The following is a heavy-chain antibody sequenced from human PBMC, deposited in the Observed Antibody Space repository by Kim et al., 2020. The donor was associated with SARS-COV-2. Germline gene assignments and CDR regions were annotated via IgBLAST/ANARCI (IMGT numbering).Heavy chain of an antibody. Sequence: GGSLRLSCAASGFTFSSYAMSWVRQAPGKGLEWVSVIYSGGSSTYYADSVKGRFTISRDNSKNTLYLQMNSLRAEDTAVYYCAKSSRLDSSSWWGADYYYGMDVWGQGTTVTVSS. CDR2: IYSGGSST. D-gene: IGHD6-13*01. J-gene: IGHJ6*02. CDR3: AKSSRLDSSSWWGADYYYGMDV. V-gene: IGHV3-23*03. CDR1: GFTFSSYA.